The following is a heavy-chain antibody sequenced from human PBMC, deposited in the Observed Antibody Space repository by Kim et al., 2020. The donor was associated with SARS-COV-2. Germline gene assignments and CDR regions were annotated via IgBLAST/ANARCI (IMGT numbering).Heavy chain of an antibody. D-gene: IGHD6-19*01. CDR2: INSDGSSI. CDR1: GFTFSSHW. CDR3: ARRQFSSGWYYFDY. V-gene: IGHV3-74*01. Sequence: GGSLRLSCAASGFTFSSHWMHWVRQAPGKGLVWVSRINSDGSSISYADAVNGRFTISRDNAKKTLYLQMNSLRAEDTAVYYCARRQFSSGWYYFDYWGQG. J-gene: IGHJ4*02.